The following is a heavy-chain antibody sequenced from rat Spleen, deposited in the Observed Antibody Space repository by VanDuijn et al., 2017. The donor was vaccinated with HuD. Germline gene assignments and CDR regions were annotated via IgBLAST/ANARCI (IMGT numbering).Heavy chain of an antibody. D-gene: IGHD3-2*01. Sequence: EVQLVESGGGLVQPGRSLKLSCVASGFTFNNYWMTWIRQAPGKGLAWVATVTTVGGSTYYADSVKGRFTISRENGKSTLYLQMNIRRSEDTATYYCTRVGHSGLFDYWGQGVMVTVSS. V-gene: IGHV5-31*01. CDR1: GFTFNNYW. CDR3: TRVGHSGLFDY. CDR2: VTTVGGST. J-gene: IGHJ2*01.